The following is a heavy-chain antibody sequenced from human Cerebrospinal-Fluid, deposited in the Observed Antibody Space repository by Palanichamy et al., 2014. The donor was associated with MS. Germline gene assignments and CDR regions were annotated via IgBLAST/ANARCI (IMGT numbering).Heavy chain of an antibody. CDR1: EFSVKNNY. CDR3: ATLSRRSSSPIDY. V-gene: IGHV3-66*02. D-gene: IGHD6-6*01. CDR2: IYAGGST. Sequence: VQLVVSGGGLVQPGGSLRLSCAASEFSVKNNYMSWVRQAPGKGLEWVSIIYAGGSTYYADSVKGRFTIARDNPKNTVFLQMNSLRPDDTGVYYCATLSRRSSSPIDYWGQGTLVGVSS. J-gene: IGHJ4*02.